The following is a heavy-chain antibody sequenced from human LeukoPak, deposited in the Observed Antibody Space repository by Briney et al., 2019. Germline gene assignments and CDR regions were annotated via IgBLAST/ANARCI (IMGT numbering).Heavy chain of an antibody. V-gene: IGHV4-39*02. Sequence: PSETLSLTCTVSGGSISSSSYYWGWIRQPPGKGLEWIGSIYYSGSTYYNPSLKSRVTISVDTSKNQFSLKLSSVTAAGTAVYYCAREYYYASGSYSYWGQGTLVTVPS. J-gene: IGHJ4*02. CDR1: GGSISSSSYY. CDR2: IYYSGST. CDR3: AREYYYASGSYSY. D-gene: IGHD3-10*01.